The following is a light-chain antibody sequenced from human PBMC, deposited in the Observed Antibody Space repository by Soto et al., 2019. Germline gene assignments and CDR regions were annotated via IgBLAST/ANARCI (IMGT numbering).Light chain of an antibody. J-gene: IGKJ5*01. V-gene: IGKV1-5*01. CDR2: DAS. Sequence: DIPVTQSPSTLSASVGDCVNMXRRASQSITNRLAWYQQKPGKAPKVLIYDASNLEYGVPPRFSGSGSGTDFTLTISSLQPEDFATYFCQQANSFPITFGQGTRLENK. CDR1: QSITNR. CDR3: QQANSFPIT.